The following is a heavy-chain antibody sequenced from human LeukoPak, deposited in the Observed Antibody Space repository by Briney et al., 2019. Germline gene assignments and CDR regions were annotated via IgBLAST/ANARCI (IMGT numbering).Heavy chain of an antibody. D-gene: IGHD6-13*01. CDR3: ARDDVAAPGPLGY. Sequence: SVKVSCKASGGTFSSYAISWVRQAPGQGLEWMGGIIPIFGTANYAQKLQDRVTMTTDTSTSTAYMELRSLRSDDTAVYYCARDDVAAPGPLGYWGQGTLVTVSS. V-gene: IGHV1-69*05. J-gene: IGHJ4*02. CDR1: GGTFSSYA. CDR2: IIPIFGTA.